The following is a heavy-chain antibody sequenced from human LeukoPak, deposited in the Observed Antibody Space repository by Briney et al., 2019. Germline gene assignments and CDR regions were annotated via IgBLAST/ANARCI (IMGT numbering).Heavy chain of an antibody. Sequence: SETLSLTCTVSGGSVSSNNYYWGWIRQSPGKGLEWIGSLYHSGNTYYNPSLKSRVTISVDTSKNQFSLKLTSVTATDTAVYYCATRLVVPPLRSDGAFDIWGQGTMVTVSS. CDR3: ATRLVVPPLRSDGAFDI. V-gene: IGHV4-39*01. J-gene: IGHJ3*02. CDR1: GGSVSSNNYY. D-gene: IGHD2-2*01. CDR2: LYHSGNT.